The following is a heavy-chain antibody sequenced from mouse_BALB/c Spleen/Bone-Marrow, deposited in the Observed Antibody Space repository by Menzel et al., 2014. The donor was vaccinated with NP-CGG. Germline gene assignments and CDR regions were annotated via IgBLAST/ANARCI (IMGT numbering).Heavy chain of an antibody. J-gene: IGHJ3*01. Sequence: VHLVESGPGLVAPSQSLSITCTVSGFSLTSYGVHWVRQPPGKGLEWLGVIWAGGSTNYNSALVSRLSISKDNSKSQVFLKMNSLQTDDTAMYYCAREATMITWFAYWGQGTLVTVSA. CDR3: AREATMITWFAY. V-gene: IGHV2-9*02. D-gene: IGHD2-4*01. CDR2: IWAGGST. CDR1: GFSLTSYG.